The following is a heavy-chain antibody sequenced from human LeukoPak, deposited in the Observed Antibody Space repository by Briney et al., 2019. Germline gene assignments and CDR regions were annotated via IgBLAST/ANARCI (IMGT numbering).Heavy chain of an antibody. J-gene: IGHJ4*02. V-gene: IGHV3-74*01. CDR2: INTDGTVT. CDR3: ATKQWLAPPPDS. Sequence: PGGSLRPSCAASGFTFSKYWMLWVRQAPGKGLESASRINTDGTVTTYADSVKGRFTVSRDNADNTMFLQMNSVRDEDTAVYYCATKQWLAPPPDSWGQGTPVTVSS. D-gene: IGHD6-19*01. CDR1: GFTFSKYW.